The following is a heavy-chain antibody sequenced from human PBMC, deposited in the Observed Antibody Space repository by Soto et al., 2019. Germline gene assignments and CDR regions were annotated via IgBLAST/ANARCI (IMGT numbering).Heavy chain of an antibody. J-gene: IGHJ4*02. CDR2: ISYDGSNK. CDR3: ARESGYDFALGY. Sequence: VQLVESGGGVVQPGRSLSLSCAASGFTFSSYAMHWVRQAPGKGLEWVAVISYDGSNKYYADSVKGRFTISRDNSKNRLYLQMNSLRAEDTAVYYCARESGYDFALGYWGQGTLVTVSS. CDR1: GFTFSSYA. V-gene: IGHV3-30-3*01. D-gene: IGHD5-12*01.